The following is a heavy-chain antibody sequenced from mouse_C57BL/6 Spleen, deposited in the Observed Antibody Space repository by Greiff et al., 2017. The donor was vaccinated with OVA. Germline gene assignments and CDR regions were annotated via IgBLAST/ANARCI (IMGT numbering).Heavy chain of an antibody. J-gene: IGHJ2*01. V-gene: IGHV1-61*01. D-gene: IGHD1-1*01. Sequence: VQLQQPGAELVRPGSSVKLSCKASGYTFTSYWMDWVKQRPGQGLEWIGNIYPSDSETHYNQKFKDKATLTVDKSSSTAYMQLSSLTSEDSAVYYCARGGTTVVATTHFDYWGQGTTLTVSS. CDR2: IYPSDSET. CDR3: ARGGTTVVATTHFDY. CDR1: GYTFTSYW.